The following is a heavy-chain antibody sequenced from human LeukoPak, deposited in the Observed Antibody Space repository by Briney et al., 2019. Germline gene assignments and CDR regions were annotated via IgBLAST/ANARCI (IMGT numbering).Heavy chain of an antibody. J-gene: IGHJ4*02. CDR2: IYPGDSDI. V-gene: IGHV5-51*01. CDR3: AIRYSGSYNDY. CDR1: GYSFTGYW. D-gene: IGHD1-26*01. Sequence: GESLKISCKGSGYSFTGYWIGWVRQMPGKGLEWMGIIYPGDSDIRYSPSIQGQVSISADKSISTAYLQWSSLKASDTAMYYCAIRYSGSYNDYWGQGTLVTVSS.